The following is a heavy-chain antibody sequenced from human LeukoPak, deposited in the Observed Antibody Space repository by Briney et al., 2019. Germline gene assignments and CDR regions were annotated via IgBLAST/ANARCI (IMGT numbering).Heavy chain of an antibody. CDR2: IYYSGST. J-gene: IGHJ6*02. Sequence: PSETLSLTCTVSGGSISSYYWSWIRQPPGKGLEWIGYIYYSGSTNYNPSLKSRVTISVDTSKNQFSLKLSSVTAADTAVYYCARDGAAGLYYYYYGMDVWGQGTTVTVSS. D-gene: IGHD6-13*01. V-gene: IGHV4-59*01. CDR1: GGSISSYY. CDR3: ARDGAAGLYYYYYGMDV.